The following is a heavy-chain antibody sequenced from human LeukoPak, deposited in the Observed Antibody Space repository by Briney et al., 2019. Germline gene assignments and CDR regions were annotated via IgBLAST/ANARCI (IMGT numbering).Heavy chain of an antibody. V-gene: IGHV4-61*02. CDR3: ARGGVAPPQQGYYYYMDV. D-gene: IGHD6-6*01. J-gene: IGHJ6*03. Sequence: SETLFLTCTVSGGSISSSSYYWRWIRQPAGKGLEWIGRIYTSGSTNYNPSLKSRVTMSVDTSKNHFSLKLSSVTAADTAVYYCARGGVAPPQQGYYYYMDVWGKGTTVTVSS. CDR1: GGSISSSSYY. CDR2: IYTSGST.